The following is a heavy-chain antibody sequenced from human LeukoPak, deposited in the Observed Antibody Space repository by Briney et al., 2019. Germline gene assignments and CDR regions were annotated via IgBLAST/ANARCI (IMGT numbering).Heavy chain of an antibody. CDR1: GFTFSSYA. D-gene: IGHD6-19*01. V-gene: IGHV3-30-3*01. J-gene: IGHJ4*02. Sequence: GGSLRLSCAASGFTFSSYAMHWVRQAPGKGLEWVAVISYDGSNKYYADSVKGRFTIPRDNSKNTLYLQMNSLRAEDAAVYYCARESAVAGYFDYWGQGTLVTVSS. CDR2: ISYDGSNK. CDR3: ARESAVAGYFDY.